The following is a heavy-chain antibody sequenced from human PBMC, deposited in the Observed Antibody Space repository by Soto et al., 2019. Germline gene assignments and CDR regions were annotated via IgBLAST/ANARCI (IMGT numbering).Heavy chain of an antibody. CDR2: IYYSGST. V-gene: IGHV4-59*01. D-gene: IGHD3-16*01. CDR3: ARAWGLYFDD. J-gene: IGHJ4*02. Sequence: QVQLQESGPGLVKPSETLSLTCTVSGGSISSYYWSWIRQPPGKGLEWIGYIYYSGSTNYNPSLKTRVTISVATSTTQFTLERTSVAAADAAVYYCARAWGLYFDDWGRGALVTVSS. CDR1: GGSISSYY.